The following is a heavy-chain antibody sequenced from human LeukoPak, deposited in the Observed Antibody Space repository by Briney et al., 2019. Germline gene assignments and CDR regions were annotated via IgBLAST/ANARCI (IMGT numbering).Heavy chain of an antibody. D-gene: IGHD3-10*01. J-gene: IGHJ4*02. CDR2: IIPIFGTA. CDR1: GGTFSSYA. Sequence: SVKVSCKASGGTFSSYAISWVRQAPGQGLEWMGGIIPIFGTANYAQKFRGRVTITADESTSTAYMELSSLRSEDTAVCYCARVYGSGRASGDYFDYWGQGTLVTVSS. CDR3: ARVYGSGRASGDYFDY. V-gene: IGHV1-69*13.